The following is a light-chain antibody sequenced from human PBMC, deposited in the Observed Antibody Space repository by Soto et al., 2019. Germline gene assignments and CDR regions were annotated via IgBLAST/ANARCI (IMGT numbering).Light chain of an antibody. Sequence: SYELPQPPSVSVAPGQTATVTCGADTIGTKSVHWYQKKPGQAPLLVVFADSDRPPGIPARFSAFNSGNTATLTINMVEDGDEADYYCHVWDISAEQVVFGGGTKLTVL. J-gene: IGLJ2*01. CDR2: ADS. V-gene: IGLV3-21*02. CDR1: TIGTKS. CDR3: HVWDISAEQVV.